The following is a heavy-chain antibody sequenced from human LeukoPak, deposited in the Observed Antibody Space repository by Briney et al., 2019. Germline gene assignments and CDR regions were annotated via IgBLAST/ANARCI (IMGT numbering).Heavy chain of an antibody. CDR2: IRYDGSKK. D-gene: IGHD3-22*01. V-gene: IGHV3-30*02. Sequence: GGSLRLSCAASGFIFSMCSMHWVRQAPGKGLEWVAFIRYDGSKKYYGDSVKGRFTISRDNSKNTVYLQMNSLRAEDTAVYYCAKDPLTSGYYYYFHYWGQGTLVTVSS. J-gene: IGHJ4*02. CDR3: AKDPLTSGYYYYFHY. CDR1: GFIFSMCS.